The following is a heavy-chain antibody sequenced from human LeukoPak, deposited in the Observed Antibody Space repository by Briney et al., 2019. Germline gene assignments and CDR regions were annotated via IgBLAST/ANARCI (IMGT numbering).Heavy chain of an antibody. V-gene: IGHV4-59*08. J-gene: IGHJ4*02. D-gene: IGHD3-9*01. Sequence: PSETLSLTCTVSGGSISSYYWSWIRQPPGKGLEWIGYIYYSGSTNYNPSLKSRVTISVDTSKNQFSLKLSSVTAADTAVYYCAKNPRYFDWLLLPADFDYWGQGTLVTVSS. CDR2: IYYSGST. CDR3: AKNPRYFDWLLLPADFDY. CDR1: GGSISSYY.